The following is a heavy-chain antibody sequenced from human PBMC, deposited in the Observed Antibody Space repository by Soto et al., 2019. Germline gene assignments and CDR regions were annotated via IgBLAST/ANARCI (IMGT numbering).Heavy chain of an antibody. CDR1: GFTFSSYW. V-gene: IGHV3-21*01. CDR3: ARDYYYDSSGYYAGFDY. D-gene: IGHD3-22*01. CDR2: INSSSSYI. J-gene: IGHJ4*02. Sequence: GGSLRLSCAASGFTFSSYWMHWVRQAPGKGLEWVSSINSSSSYINYADSVKGRFTISRDNAKNTLYLQMNSLRAEDTAVYYCARDYYYDSSGYYAGFDYWGQGTLVTVSS.